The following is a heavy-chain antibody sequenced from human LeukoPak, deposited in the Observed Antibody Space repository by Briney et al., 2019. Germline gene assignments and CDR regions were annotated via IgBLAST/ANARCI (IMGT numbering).Heavy chain of an antibody. V-gene: IGHV1-69*13. CDR1: GGAFSSYA. J-gene: IGHJ5*02. D-gene: IGHD3-9*01. CDR2: IIPIFGTA. Sequence: GASVKVSCKASGGAFSSYAISWVRQAPGQGLEWMGGIIPIFGTANYAQKFQGRVTITADESTSTAYMELSSLRSEDTAVYYCARASRLGVNWFDPWGQGTLVTVPS. CDR3: ARASRLGVNWFDP.